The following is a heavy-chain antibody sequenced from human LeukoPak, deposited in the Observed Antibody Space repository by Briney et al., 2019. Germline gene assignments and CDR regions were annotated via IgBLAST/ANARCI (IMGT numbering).Heavy chain of an antibody. J-gene: IGHJ6*04. CDR3: ARDPADCSGVSCDSSGNNGMDV. CDR1: GYTFTSYA. CDR2: INAGNGNT. D-gene: IGHD2-15*01. Sequence: ASVNVSCRASGYTFTSYAMHWVRQAPGQRLEWMGWINAGNGNTKYSQKVQGRVTITRDTFASTVYMELGSLRSEDTAVYYCARDPADCSGVSCDSSGNNGMDVWGKGTTVTVSS. V-gene: IGHV1-3*01.